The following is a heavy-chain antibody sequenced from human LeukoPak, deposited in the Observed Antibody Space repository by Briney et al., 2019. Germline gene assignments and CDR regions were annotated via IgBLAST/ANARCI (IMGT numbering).Heavy chain of an antibody. Sequence: GGSLRLSCAASGFTFSSYSVNWVRQAPGKGLEWVSSISSSSSYIYYADSLKGRFTISRDNAKNSLYLQMNSLRAEDTAVYYCARERYSTRHYMDVWGKGTTVTVSS. V-gene: IGHV3-21*01. CDR1: GFTFSSYS. D-gene: IGHD5-12*01. CDR3: ARERYSTRHYMDV. J-gene: IGHJ6*03. CDR2: ISSSSSYI.